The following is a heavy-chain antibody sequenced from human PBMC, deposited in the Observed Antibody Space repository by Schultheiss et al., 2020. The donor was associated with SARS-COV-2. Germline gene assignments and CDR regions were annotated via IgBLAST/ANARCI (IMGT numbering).Heavy chain of an antibody. Sequence: GSLRLSCVVSGISFSSHAMSWVRQAPGKGLEWVSSISGSGSGTYNADSVRGRFTIPRDNSKNTLYLQMNSLRAEDTAVYYCARDWDQGGDYWGQGTLVTV. V-gene: IGHV3-23*01. CDR2: ISGSGSGT. J-gene: IGHJ4*02. D-gene: IGHD1-26*01. CDR1: GISFSSHA. CDR3: ARDWDQGGDY.